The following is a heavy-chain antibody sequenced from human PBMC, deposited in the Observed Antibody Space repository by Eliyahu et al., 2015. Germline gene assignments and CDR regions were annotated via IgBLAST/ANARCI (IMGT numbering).Heavy chain of an antibody. CDR1: GFSLSTSGVX. CDR3: AHNSIAAAGTGWFDP. Sequence: QITLKESGPTLVKPTQTLTLTCTFSGFSLSTSGVXVGWXRQPPGKALEWLALIYWNDDKRYSPSLKSRLTITKDTSKNQVVLTMTNVDPVDTAAYYCAHNSIAAAGTGWFDPWGQGTLVTVSS. D-gene: IGHD6-13*01. J-gene: IGHJ5*02. V-gene: IGHV2-5*01. CDR2: IYWNDDK.